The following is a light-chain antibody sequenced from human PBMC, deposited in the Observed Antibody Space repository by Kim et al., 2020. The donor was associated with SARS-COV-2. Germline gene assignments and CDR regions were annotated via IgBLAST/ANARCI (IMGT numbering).Light chain of an antibody. J-gene: IGLJ2*01. CDR1: NANSGGNT. Sequence: ARNANSGGNTSAWYQQLPATPPNLLIINGKNRPPGALHQCLAYKPGANAALAISGVHSGDEADYFCATWEGSLKVVVFGGGTKLTVL. V-gene: IGLV1-44*01. CDR3: ATWEGSLKVVV. CDR2: NGK.